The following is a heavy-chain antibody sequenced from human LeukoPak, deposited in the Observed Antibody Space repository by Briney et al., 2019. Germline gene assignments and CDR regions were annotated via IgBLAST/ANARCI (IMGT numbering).Heavy chain of an antibody. CDR1: GFTFSSYW. D-gene: IGHD3-3*01. CDR3: ARDRSGYDFWSGYYPPWDYYYGMDV. V-gene: IGHV3-7*01. J-gene: IGHJ6*02. Sequence: GGSLRLSCEASGFTFSSYWMSWVRQAPGKGLEWVANIKQDGSEKYYVDSVKGRFTISRDNAKNSLYLQMNSLRAEDTAVYYCARDRSGYDFWSGYYPPWDYYYGMDVWGQGTTVTVSS. CDR2: IKQDGSEK.